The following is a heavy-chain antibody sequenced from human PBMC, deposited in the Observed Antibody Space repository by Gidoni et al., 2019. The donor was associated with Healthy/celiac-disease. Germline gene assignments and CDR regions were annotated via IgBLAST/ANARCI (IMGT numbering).Heavy chain of an antibody. CDR2: MIPSFGTA. Sequence: QVQLVQSGAEVKKPGSSVKVSCKAPAGTFSSYAIRWVRQAPGQGLEWKGGMIPSFGTAKYAQEFQGRFMITADKSTGTSYMELSSLRSEDTAVYYCASGGVTNPKFIEGSLWGQGTLVTVSS. V-gene: IGHV1-69*06. J-gene: IGHJ4*02. CDR1: AGTFSSYA. D-gene: IGHD3-16*01. CDR3: ASGGVTNPKFIEGSL.